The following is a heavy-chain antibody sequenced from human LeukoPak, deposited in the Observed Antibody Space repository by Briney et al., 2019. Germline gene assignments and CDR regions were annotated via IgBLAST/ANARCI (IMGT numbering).Heavy chain of an antibody. V-gene: IGHV4-61*01. CDR3: ARVTGDYPKYYYDY. D-gene: IGHD4-17*01. J-gene: IGHJ4*02. CDR1: GGSVNSGTYY. CDR2: ISYSGST. Sequence: SETLSLTCTVSGGSVNSGTYYWSWIRKPPGKGLEWIGYISYSGSTNYNPSVGSRVTISMDTSKNQFSLNLRSMTAADTAVYYCARVTGDYPKYYYDYWGQGTLVTVSS.